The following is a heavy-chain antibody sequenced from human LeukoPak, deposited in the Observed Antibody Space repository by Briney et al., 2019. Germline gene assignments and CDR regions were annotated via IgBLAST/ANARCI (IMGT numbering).Heavy chain of an antibody. CDR2: ISPSGGGT. CDR3: ARGGPQWLVLRKRFYFDS. V-gene: IGHV1-46*01. Sequence: ASVKVSCRSSGYTFTSYYIHWVRQAPGQGLEWMGIISPSGGGTGYAQNFQGRVTMTRDTSTSTVYMELSSLRSEDTAVYFCARGGPQWLVLRKRFYFDSWGQGTLVTVSS. J-gene: IGHJ4*02. D-gene: IGHD6-19*01. CDR1: GYTFTSYY.